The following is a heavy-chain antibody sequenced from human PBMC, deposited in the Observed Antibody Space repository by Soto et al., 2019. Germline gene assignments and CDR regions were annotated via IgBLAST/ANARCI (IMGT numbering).Heavy chain of an antibody. CDR2: IYYSGST. CDR1: GGSISSGGYY. V-gene: IGHV4-31*03. Sequence: QVQLQESGPGLVKPSQTLSLTCTVSGGSISSGGYYWSWIRQHPGKGLEWIGYIYYSGSTYYNPSLKSRVTISVDTSKNQFSLKLSSVTAADTAVYYCARENRRYGDYPDGDYYYYGMDVWGQGTTVTVSS. CDR3: ARENRRYGDYPDGDYYYYGMDV. J-gene: IGHJ6*02. D-gene: IGHD4-17*01.